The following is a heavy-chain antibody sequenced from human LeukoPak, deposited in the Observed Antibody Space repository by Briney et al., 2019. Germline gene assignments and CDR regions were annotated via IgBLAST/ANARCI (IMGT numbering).Heavy chain of an antibody. D-gene: IGHD4-23*01. Sequence: ASVKVSCKVSGYTFTDYYMHWVQQAPGKGLEWMGLVDPEDGETIYAEEFQGRVTITADTSTDTAYMELSSLRSEDTAVYYCATDYGGNWAYWGQGTLVTVSS. CDR2: VDPEDGET. CDR3: ATDYGGNWAY. CDR1: GYTFTDYY. V-gene: IGHV1-69-2*01. J-gene: IGHJ4*02.